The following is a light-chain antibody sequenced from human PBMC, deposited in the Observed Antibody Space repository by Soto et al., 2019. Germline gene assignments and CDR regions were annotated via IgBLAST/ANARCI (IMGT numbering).Light chain of an antibody. CDR2: TGS. V-gene: IGKV1-12*01. CDR3: QQTLSFPPT. Sequence: DIQMTQSPSSVSASVGDRVTITCRASQAIDSWLAWYQQKPGEALKLLIFTGSLLHSGVPPRFSDSGSGTDFTLTISSLQPEDFAPYYCQQTLSFPPTFGQGTKV. CDR1: QAIDSW. J-gene: IGKJ1*01.